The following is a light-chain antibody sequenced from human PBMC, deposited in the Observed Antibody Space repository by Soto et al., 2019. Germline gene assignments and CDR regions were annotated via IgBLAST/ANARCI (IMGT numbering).Light chain of an antibody. V-gene: IGKV3-15*01. Sequence: EIVMTHSPATLSVSPGGRATLSCSASQSVSSNLAWYQQKLGQAPRLLIYSASTRATGIPARFSGSGFGTEFTLTISSLQSEDFALYYCQQYNNWPRTFGQGTKVDIK. CDR1: QSVSSN. CDR3: QQYNNWPRT. CDR2: SAS. J-gene: IGKJ1*01.